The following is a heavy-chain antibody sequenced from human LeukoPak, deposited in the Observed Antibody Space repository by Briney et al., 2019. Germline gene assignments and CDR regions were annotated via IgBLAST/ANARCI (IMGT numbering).Heavy chain of an antibody. D-gene: IGHD3-9*01. V-gene: IGHV4-39*01. CDR2: IYYSGST. Sequence: SETLSLTCTVSGGSISSSSYYWGWIRQPPGKGLEWIGSIYYSGSTYYNPSLKSRVTISVDTSKNQFSLKLSSVTAADTAVYYCARRVRYFDWLHRHNWSDPWGQGTLVTVSS. CDR3: ARRVRYFDWLHRHNWSDP. J-gene: IGHJ5*02. CDR1: GGSISSSSYY.